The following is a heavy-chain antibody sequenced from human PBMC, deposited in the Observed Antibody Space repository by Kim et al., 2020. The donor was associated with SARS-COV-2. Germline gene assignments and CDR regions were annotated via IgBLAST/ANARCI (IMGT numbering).Heavy chain of an antibody. CDR2: ISGSGGST. CDR1: GFTFSSYA. CDR3: AKVKGFRESSGYYRINVFDY. Sequence: GGSLRLSCAASGFTFSSYAMSWVRQAPGKGLEWVSAISGSGGSTYYADSVKGRFTISRDNSKNTLYLQMNSLRAEDTAVYYCAKVKGFRESSGYYRINVFDYWGQGTLVTVSS. J-gene: IGHJ4*02. V-gene: IGHV3-23*01. D-gene: IGHD3-22*01.